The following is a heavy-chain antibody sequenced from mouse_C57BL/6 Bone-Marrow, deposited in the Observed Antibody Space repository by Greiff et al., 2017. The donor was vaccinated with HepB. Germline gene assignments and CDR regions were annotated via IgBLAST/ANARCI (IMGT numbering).Heavy chain of an antibody. J-gene: IGHJ4*01. CDR3: TTSLWLRTRAMDY. CDR1: GFNIKDDY. V-gene: IGHV14-4*01. D-gene: IGHD2-2*01. Sequence: VQLQQSGAELVRPGASVKLSCTASGFNIKDDYMHWVKQRPEQGLEWIGWIDTENGDTEYASKFQGKATITADTSSNTAYLQLSSLTSEDTAVYYCTTSLWLRTRAMDYWGQGTSVTVSS. CDR2: IDTENGDT.